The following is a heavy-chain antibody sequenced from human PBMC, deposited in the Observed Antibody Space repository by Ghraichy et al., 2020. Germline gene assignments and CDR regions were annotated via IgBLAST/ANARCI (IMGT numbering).Heavy chain of an antibody. J-gene: IGHJ4*02. CDR1: GFTFSSYW. CDR2: IKPDGSET. CDR3: ARDGPGTYDY. Sequence: GGSLRLSCAASGFTFSSYWMSWVRQAPGKGLEWVANIKPDGSETWYAVSVKGRFTISRDNAKNSLYLQMNSLRAEDTAVYYCARDGPGTYDYWGQGTLVTVSS. V-gene: IGHV3-7*01. D-gene: IGHD1-7*01.